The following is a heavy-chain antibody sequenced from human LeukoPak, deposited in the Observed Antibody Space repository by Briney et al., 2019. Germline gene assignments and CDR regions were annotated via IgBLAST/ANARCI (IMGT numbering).Heavy chain of an antibody. J-gene: IGHJ3*02. CDR2: IYYSGST. CDR3: ASSGSTSFDAFDI. Sequence: SETLSLTCTVSGGSISSYYWSWIRQPPGKGLEWIGYIYYSGSTNHNPSLKSRVTISVDTSKNQFSLKLSSVTAADTAVYYCASSGSTSFDAFDIWGQGTMVTVSS. CDR1: GGSISSYY. D-gene: IGHD2-2*01. V-gene: IGHV4-59*08.